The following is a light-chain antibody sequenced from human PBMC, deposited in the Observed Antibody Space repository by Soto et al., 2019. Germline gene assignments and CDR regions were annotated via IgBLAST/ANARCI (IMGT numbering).Light chain of an antibody. CDR1: ETVSSN. J-gene: IGKJ1*01. CDR3: QQYNNWWT. V-gene: IGKV3D-15*01. Sequence: RVMTQSPDTLSVSPGERATLSCRASETVSSNLAWYQQKPGQAPRLLIYAASTRATGIPARFIGNGSGTEFTLTISSLQSEDFAVYYCQQYNNWWTFGQGTKV. CDR2: AAS.